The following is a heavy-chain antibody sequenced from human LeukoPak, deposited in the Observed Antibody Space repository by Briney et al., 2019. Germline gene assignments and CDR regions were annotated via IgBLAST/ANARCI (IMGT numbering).Heavy chain of an antibody. V-gene: IGHV4-38-2*01. D-gene: IGHD3/OR15-3a*01. CDR2: IYHSGST. CDR1: GYSISSGYY. Sequence: PSETLSLTCAVSGYSISSGYYWGWIRQPPGKGLEWIGSIYHSGSTYYNPSPKSQVTISVDTSKNQFSLKLSSVTAADTAVYYCARRVLRTDWYFDLWGRGTLVTVSS. CDR3: ARRVLRTDWYFDL. J-gene: IGHJ2*01.